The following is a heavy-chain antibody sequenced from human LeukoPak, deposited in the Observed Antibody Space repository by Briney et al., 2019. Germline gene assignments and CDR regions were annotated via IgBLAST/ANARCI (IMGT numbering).Heavy chain of an antibody. CDR1: GFTFSSYW. V-gene: IGHV3-7*01. J-gene: IGHJ4*02. CDR3: ASRLGTTVVTGFGY. D-gene: IGHD4-23*01. CDR2: IKQDGSEK. Sequence: GGSLRLSCAASGFTFSSYWMSWVRQAPGKGLEWVANIKQDGSEKYYVDSVKGRFTISRDDAKNSLYLQMNSLRAEDTAVYYCASRLGTTVVTGFGYWGQGTLVTVSS.